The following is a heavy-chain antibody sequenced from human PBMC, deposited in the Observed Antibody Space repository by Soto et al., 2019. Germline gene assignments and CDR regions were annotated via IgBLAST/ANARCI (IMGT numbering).Heavy chain of an antibody. Sequence: NLPETLSLTCTVSGDSISSADYYWSWIRQTPGKGLEWIGHIFYSGTTYYNPSLKSRLTISVDTSKNHFSLRLTSVTAADTAVYYCARDLWVEPELYYYGMDVWGQGTTVTVSS. CDR2: IFYSGTT. J-gene: IGHJ6*02. CDR1: GDSISSADYY. D-gene: IGHD1-1*01. CDR3: ARDLWVEPELYYYGMDV. V-gene: IGHV4-30-4*01.